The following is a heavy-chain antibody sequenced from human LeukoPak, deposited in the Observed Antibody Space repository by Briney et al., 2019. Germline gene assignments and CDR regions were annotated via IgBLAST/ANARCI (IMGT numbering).Heavy chain of an antibody. J-gene: IGHJ3*02. D-gene: IGHD1-26*01. CDR2: ISGSGGTI. Sequence: GGSLRLSCVASGFTFSDYYMSWIRQAPGKGLECVSYISGSGGTIYYADSVKGRFTISRDNAKNSLYLQMNSLRAEDTAVYYCASDREPTDAFDIWGQGTMVTVSS. CDR1: GFTFSDYY. CDR3: ASDREPTDAFDI. V-gene: IGHV3-11*01.